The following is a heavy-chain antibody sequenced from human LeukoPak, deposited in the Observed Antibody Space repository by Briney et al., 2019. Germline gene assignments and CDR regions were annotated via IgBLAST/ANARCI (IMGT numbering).Heavy chain of an antibody. D-gene: IGHD3-9*01. Sequence: SETLSLTCTVSSDSISNYYWSWLRQPPGKGLEWIGYIYYSGSTNYNPSLKSRVTISVDTSKNQFSLKLSSVTAADTAVYYCARTTPTYYDILTGYYGKFDPWGQGTLVTVSS. J-gene: IGHJ5*02. CDR3: ARTTPTYYDILTGYYGKFDP. CDR2: IYYSGST. CDR1: SDSISNYY. V-gene: IGHV4-59*01.